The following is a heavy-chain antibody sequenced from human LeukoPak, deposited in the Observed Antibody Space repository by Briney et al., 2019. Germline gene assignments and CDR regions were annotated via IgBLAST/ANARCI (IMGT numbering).Heavy chain of an antibody. D-gene: IGHD1-20*01. Sequence: GGSLRLSCAASGFTFRNYAMSWVRQAPGKGLQWVSAIGGSGDSTYYADSVKGRFTISRDNSKNTLYLQMNGLRAEDTAVYYCAKAGEAYLTAAWGQGTLVTVSS. CDR3: AKAGEAYLTAA. CDR1: GFTFRNYA. V-gene: IGHV3-23*01. CDR2: IGGSGDST. J-gene: IGHJ4*02.